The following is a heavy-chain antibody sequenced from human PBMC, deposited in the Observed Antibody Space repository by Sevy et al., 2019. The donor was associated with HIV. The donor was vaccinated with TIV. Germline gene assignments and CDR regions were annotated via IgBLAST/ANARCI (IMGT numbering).Heavy chain of an antibody. CDR3: AKGVYYDFWSGYSFYMDV. V-gene: IGHV3-30*18. CDR2: ISYDGSNK. J-gene: IGHJ6*03. Sequence: GGSLRLSCAASGFTFSTYGIHWVRQAPGKGVECVAVISYDGSNKYYGDSVKGRFTISRDNSKNRLYLQMNSLRVEDTAVYYCAKGVYYDFWSGYSFYMDVWGKGTTVTVSS. D-gene: IGHD3-3*01. CDR1: GFTFSTYG.